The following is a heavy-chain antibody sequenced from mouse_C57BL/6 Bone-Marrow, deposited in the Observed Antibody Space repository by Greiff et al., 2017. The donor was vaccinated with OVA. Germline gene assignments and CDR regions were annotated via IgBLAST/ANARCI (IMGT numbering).Heavy chain of an antibody. J-gene: IGHJ2*01. Sequence: VQLQQPGAELVKPGASVKMSCKASGYTFTSYWITWVKQRPGQGLEWIGDIYPGSGSTNYNEKFKSKATLTVDTSSSTAYMQLSSLTSEDSAVYYCARGHYYGSCFDYWGQGTTLTVSS. CDR3: ARGHYYGSCFDY. CDR2: IYPGSGST. V-gene: IGHV1-55*01. D-gene: IGHD1-1*01. CDR1: GYTFTSYW.